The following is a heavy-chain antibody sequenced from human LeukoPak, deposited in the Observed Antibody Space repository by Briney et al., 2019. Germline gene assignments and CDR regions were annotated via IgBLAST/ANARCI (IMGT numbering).Heavy chain of an antibody. J-gene: IGHJ4*02. CDR1: GFTFSSYG. D-gene: IGHD3-22*01. Sequence: GGSLRLSCAASGFTFSSYGMHWVRQAPGKGLEWVAFIRYDGSNKYYADSVKGRFTISRDNSKNTLYLQMNSLRAEDTAVYYCAKKEYYDSSGYYPLFDYWGQGTLVTVSS. CDR3: AKKEYYDSSGYYPLFDY. CDR2: IRYDGSNK. V-gene: IGHV3-30*02.